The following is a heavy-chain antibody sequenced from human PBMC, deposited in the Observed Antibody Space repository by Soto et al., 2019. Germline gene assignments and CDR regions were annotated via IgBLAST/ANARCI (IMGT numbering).Heavy chain of an antibody. CDR1: GYTFTSYD. J-gene: IGHJ3*02. CDR3: ASESATTHVGFDI. V-gene: IGHV1-18*01. Sequence: HVQVVQSGAEVKKPGASVKVSCKTSGYTFTSYDISWVRQAPGQGLEWMGWISGYNGNTNYAQKLQGRVTMTTDTTTSTAYLELRSLRSDDTAVYYCASESATTHVGFDIWGQGTMVIVSS. D-gene: IGHD4-17*01. CDR2: ISGYNGNT.